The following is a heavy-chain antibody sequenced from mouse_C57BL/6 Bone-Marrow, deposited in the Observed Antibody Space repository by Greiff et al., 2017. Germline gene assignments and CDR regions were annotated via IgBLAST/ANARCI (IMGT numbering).Heavy chain of an antibody. CDR3: VRRGRHYAMDY. D-gene: IGHD2-12*01. CDR2: IRSKSNNYAT. CDR1: GFSFNTYA. J-gene: IGHJ4*01. Sequence: VQVVESGGGLVQPKGSLKLSCAASGFSFNTYAMNWVRQAPGKGLEWVARIRSKSNNYATYYADSVKDRFTISRDDSESMLYLQMNNLKTEDTAMYYCVRRGRHYAMDYWGQGTSVTVSS. V-gene: IGHV10-1*01.